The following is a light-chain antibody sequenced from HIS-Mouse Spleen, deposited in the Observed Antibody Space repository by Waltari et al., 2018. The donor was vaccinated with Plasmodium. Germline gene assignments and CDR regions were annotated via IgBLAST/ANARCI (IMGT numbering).Light chain of an antibody. CDR3: QQYNNWPLT. J-gene: IGKJ4*01. CDR1: QSVSSN. CDR2: GAS. V-gene: IGKV3-15*01. Sequence: EIVMTQSPATLSVSPGERATPPCRASQSVSSNLAWYPQKPGQAPRLLIYGASTRATGSPARFSGSGSGTEFTLTISSMQSEDFAVYYCQQYNNWPLTFGGGTKVEIK.